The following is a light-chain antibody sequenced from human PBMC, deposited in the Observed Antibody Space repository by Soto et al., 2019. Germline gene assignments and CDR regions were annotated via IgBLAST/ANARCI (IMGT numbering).Light chain of an antibody. Sequence: QSALTQPPSASGSLGQSVTISCTGTSSDVGGYNYVSWYQQHPGKAPTLLIYDVSRRPSGVPDRFSGSKSGNTASLTVSGLQAEDETDYYCSSYAGSNNLVFGTGTKLTVL. CDR2: DVS. J-gene: IGLJ1*01. V-gene: IGLV2-8*01. CDR3: SSYAGSNNLV. CDR1: SSDVGGYNY.